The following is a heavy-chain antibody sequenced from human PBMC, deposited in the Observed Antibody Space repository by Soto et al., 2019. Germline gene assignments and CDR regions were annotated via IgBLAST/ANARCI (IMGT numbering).Heavy chain of an antibody. CDR1: GGSFSGYY. V-gene: IGHV4-34*01. D-gene: IGHD2-8*01. CDR3: ARGFGMLPHGDAFDI. CDR2: INHSGST. Sequence: SETLSLTCAVYGGSFSGYYWSWIRQPPGKGLEWIGEINHSGSTNYNPSLKSRVTISVDTSKNQFSLKLSSVTAADTAVYYCARGFGMLPHGDAFDIWGQGTMVTVSS. J-gene: IGHJ3*02.